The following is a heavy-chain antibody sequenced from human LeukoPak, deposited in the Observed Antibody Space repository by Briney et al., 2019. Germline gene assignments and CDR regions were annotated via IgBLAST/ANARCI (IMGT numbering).Heavy chain of an antibody. CDR3: ARDRPIQLWWNKGIDY. Sequence: GGSLRLSCEGSGLNFSSFNIFWVHQAPGKGPEWVAYIIASGTGKYYADSVKGRFTISRDNAKKSVYLHMDSLRVEDTAVYYCARDRPIQLWWNKGIDYWGQGALVTVSS. J-gene: IGHJ4*02. CDR1: GLNFSSFN. V-gene: IGHV3-48*01. D-gene: IGHD5-18*01. CDR2: IIASGTGK.